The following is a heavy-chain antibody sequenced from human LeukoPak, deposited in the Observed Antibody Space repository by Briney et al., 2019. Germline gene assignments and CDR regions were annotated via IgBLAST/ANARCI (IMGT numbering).Heavy chain of an antibody. Sequence: GGSLRLSCAASGFTFSSYAMTWVRQAPGKGLDRAATISISGDSTLYGDSVKGRFTISRDNSKNTLYLQMNHLRAVDTAFYYCTKSGSGWLAYFDCWGQGDLVTVCS. CDR3: TKSGSGWLAYFDC. J-gene: IGHJ4*02. D-gene: IGHD6-19*01. CDR1: GFTFSSYA. CDR2: ISISGDST. V-gene: IGHV3-23*01.